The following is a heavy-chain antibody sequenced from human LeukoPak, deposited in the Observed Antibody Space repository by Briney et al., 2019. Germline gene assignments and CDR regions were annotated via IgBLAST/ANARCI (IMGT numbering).Heavy chain of an antibody. CDR3: VRGPHEAPGQGVN. CDR1: GFTFSSYW. J-gene: IGHJ4*02. Sequence: PGRSLRLSCAASGFTFSSYWMHWVRQAPGKGLVWVSRINIDGSSTNYADSVKGRFTISRDNAKNTLYLQMNSLRAEDTAVYYCVRGPHEAPGQGVNWGQGTLVTVSS. D-gene: IGHD3-22*01. CDR2: INIDGSST. V-gene: IGHV3-74*01.